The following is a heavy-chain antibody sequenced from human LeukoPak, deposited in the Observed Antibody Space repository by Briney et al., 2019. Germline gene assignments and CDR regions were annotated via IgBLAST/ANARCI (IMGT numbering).Heavy chain of an antibody. D-gene: IGHD5-12*01. CDR2: IDPSDSYT. CDR1: GYSVTSYW. Sequence: GESLRISCKGSGYSVTSYWISWVRQMPGKGLEWMGRIDPSDSYTNYSPSFQGHVTISADKSISTAYLQWSSLKASDTAMYYCARQNRYSGYDYWAFDIWGQGTMVTVSS. J-gene: IGHJ3*02. CDR3: ARQNRYSGYDYWAFDI. V-gene: IGHV5-10-1*01.